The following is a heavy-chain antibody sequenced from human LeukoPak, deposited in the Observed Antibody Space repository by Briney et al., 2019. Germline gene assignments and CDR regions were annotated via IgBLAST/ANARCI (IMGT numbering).Heavy chain of an antibody. CDR3: ARTYYYGSSGYYEYDY. V-gene: IGHV1-3*02. CDR1: GYTLTSYA. J-gene: IGHJ4*02. CDR2: SNAGNGNT. D-gene: IGHD3-22*01. Sequence: ASVKVSCKASGYTLTSYAMHWVRQAPGQRLEGMGWSNAGNGNTKYSQEFQGRVTITTAESTSTAYMELSSLRSEDTAVYYCARTYYYGSSGYYEYDYWGQGTLVTVSS.